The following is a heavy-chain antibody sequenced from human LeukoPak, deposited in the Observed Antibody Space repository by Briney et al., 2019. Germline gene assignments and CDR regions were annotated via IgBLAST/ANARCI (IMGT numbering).Heavy chain of an antibody. Sequence: PGGSLRLSCAASGFTFSSYSMNWVRQAPGTGLEWVSSITSNTNYIYYADSVKGRFTISRDNAKNSLYLQMNSLRAEDTALYYCAKDILAVAGPAVDYWGQGTLVTVSS. CDR3: AKDILAVAGPAVDY. D-gene: IGHD6-19*01. CDR2: ITSNTNYI. CDR1: GFTFSSYS. V-gene: IGHV3-21*04. J-gene: IGHJ4*02.